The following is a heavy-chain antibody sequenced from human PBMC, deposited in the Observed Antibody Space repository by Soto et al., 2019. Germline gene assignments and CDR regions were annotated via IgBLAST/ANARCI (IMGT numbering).Heavy chain of an antibody. V-gene: IGHV3-30*18. CDR3: AKVIAAAGRSIGYFDY. D-gene: IGHD6-13*01. Sequence: GGSLRLSCAASGFTFSSYGMHWVRQAPGKGLEWVAVISYDGSNKYYADSVKGRFTISRDNSKNTLYLQMNSLRAEDTAVYYCAKVIAAAGRSIGYFDYWGQGTLVTVSS. CDR1: GFTFSSYG. J-gene: IGHJ4*02. CDR2: ISYDGSNK.